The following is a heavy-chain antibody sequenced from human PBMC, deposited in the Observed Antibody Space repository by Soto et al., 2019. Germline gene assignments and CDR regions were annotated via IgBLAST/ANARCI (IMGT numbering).Heavy chain of an antibody. CDR1: GFTFISYA. V-gene: IGHV3-23*01. Sequence: GXSVRLSCAASGFTFISYAMSWVRQAPGKGLEWVSAISGSGGSTYYADSVKGRFTISRDNSKNTLYLQMNSLRAEDTAVYYCAKVRGRSSSWYYIDYWGQGTLVTVSS. CDR2: ISGSGGST. J-gene: IGHJ4*02. CDR3: AKVRGRSSSWYYIDY. D-gene: IGHD6-13*01.